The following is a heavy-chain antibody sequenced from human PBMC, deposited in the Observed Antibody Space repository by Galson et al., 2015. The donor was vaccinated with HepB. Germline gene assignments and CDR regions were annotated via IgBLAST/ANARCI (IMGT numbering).Heavy chain of an antibody. Sequence: SVKVSCKVSGYTLTELSMHWVRQAPGKGLGWMGGFDPEDGETIYAQKFQGRVTMTEDTSTDTAYMELSSLRSEDTAVYYCATERVYYYDSSGYHRDAFDIRGQGTMVTVSS. V-gene: IGHV1-24*01. D-gene: IGHD3-22*01. CDR3: ATERVYYYDSSGYHRDAFDI. J-gene: IGHJ3*02. CDR1: GYTLTELS. CDR2: FDPEDGET.